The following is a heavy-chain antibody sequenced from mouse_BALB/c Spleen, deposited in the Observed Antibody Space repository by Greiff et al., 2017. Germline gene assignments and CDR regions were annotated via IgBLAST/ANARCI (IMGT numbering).Heavy chain of an antibody. D-gene: IGHD2-3*01. CDR1: GFAFSSYD. J-gene: IGHJ1*01. Sequence: EVKLVESGGGLVKPGGSLKLSCAASGFAFSSYDMYWVRQTPEKRLEWVATISDGGSYTYYPDSVKGRFTISRDNAKNNLYLQMSSLKSEDTAMYYCARALDGYGWYFDVWGAGTTVTVSS. CDR2: ISDGGSYT. V-gene: IGHV5-4*02. CDR3: ARALDGYGWYFDV.